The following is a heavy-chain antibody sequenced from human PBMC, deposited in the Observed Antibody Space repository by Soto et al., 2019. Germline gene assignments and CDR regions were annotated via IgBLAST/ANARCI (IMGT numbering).Heavy chain of an antibody. CDR3: ARCLYDTGGGGAFDI. CDR2: IYPDDSDI. CDR1: GYSFSDDW. J-gene: IGHJ3*02. D-gene: IGHD3-22*01. V-gene: IGHV5-51*01. Sequence: PGESLKISCKASGYSFSDDWIGWVRQRPGKGLEWMGIIYPDDSDIRSSPSFQGQVTLSADKSITTAYLQWSSLKASDTAIYYCARCLYDTGGGGAFDIWGQGTMVTVS.